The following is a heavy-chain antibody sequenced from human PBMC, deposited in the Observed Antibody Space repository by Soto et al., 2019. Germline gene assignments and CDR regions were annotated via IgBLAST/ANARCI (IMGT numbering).Heavy chain of an antibody. D-gene: IGHD2-21*02. CDR2: IDAGNGKT. CDR1: GYTFTKYA. CDR3: ARTRLCGGDCYSAYYFDF. J-gene: IGHJ4*02. Sequence: ASVKVSCKASGYTFTKYAIHWVRQAPGQRLEWMGWIDAGNGKTLYSQRFQGRVTMTRNTSTSTAYMELTSLTSDDTAVYYCARTRLCGGDCYSAYYFDFWGQGALVTVSS. V-gene: IGHV1-3*01.